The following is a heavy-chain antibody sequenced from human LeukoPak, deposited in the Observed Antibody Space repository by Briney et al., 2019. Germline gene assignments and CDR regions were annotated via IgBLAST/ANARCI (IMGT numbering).Heavy chain of an antibody. J-gene: IGHJ4*02. CDR1: GFTFSIYA. Sequence: PGGSLRLSCAASGFTFSIYAMSWVRQAPGKGLEWVSAISGSGGSTYYADSVKGRFTISRDNSKNTLYLQMNSLRAEDTAVYYCAKDRYCSGGSCYRGLRYWGQGTLVTVSS. D-gene: IGHD2-15*01. V-gene: IGHV3-23*01. CDR2: ISGSGGST. CDR3: AKDRYCSGGSCYRGLRY.